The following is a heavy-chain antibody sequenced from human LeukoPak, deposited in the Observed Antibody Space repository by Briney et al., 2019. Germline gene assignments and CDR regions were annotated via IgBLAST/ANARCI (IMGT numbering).Heavy chain of an antibody. D-gene: IGHD3-22*01. CDR1: GYTFTNYG. CDR2: ISAYNGNT. J-gene: IGHJ3*02. Sequence: ASVKVSFKASGYTFTNYGISWVRQAPGQGLEWMGWISAYNGNTNYAQKLQGRVTMTTDTSTSTAYMELRSLRSDDTAVYYCARGPSESSGYYYEGDAFDIWGQGTVVTVSS. CDR3: ARGPSESSGYYYEGDAFDI. V-gene: IGHV1-18*01.